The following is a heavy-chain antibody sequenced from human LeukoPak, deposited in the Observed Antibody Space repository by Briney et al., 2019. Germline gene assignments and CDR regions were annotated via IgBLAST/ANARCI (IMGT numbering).Heavy chain of an antibody. CDR2: INSDGSST. D-gene: IGHD3-10*01. CDR1: GSSFSSYW. V-gene: IGHV3-74*01. Sequence: GGSLRLSCAASGSSFSSYWMHWVRQAPGEGLVWVSRINSDGSSTSYADSVNGRFTISRDNPKNTLYLQMNSRRAEDTAVYYCARASWVYYGSGSDFAYWGQGTLVSVSS. CDR3: ARASWVYYGSGSDFAY. J-gene: IGHJ4*02.